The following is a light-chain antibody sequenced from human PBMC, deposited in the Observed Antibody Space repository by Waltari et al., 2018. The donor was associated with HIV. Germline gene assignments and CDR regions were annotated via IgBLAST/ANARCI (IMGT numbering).Light chain of an antibody. Sequence: QSALTQPASVSGSPGQSITISCTGPSSDIGGYKYVSWYQQHPGKAPKLMISDVSHRPSGVSNRFSGSKSGNTASLTISGLQAEDEADYYCSSYTSSSTLGVFGSGTKVTVL. J-gene: IGLJ1*01. V-gene: IGLV2-14*03. CDR3: SSYTSSSTLGV. CDR1: SSDIGGYKY. CDR2: DVS.